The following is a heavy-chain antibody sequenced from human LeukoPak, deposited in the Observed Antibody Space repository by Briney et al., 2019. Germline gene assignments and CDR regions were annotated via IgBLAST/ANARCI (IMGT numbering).Heavy chain of an antibody. V-gene: IGHV1-69*02. CDR1: GGTLTSYT. D-gene: IGHD4-11*01. J-gene: IGHJ4*02. CDR2: TIPIVGIA. CDR3: ARGDPAHYDYSNYAGV. Sequence: ASVKVSCKASGGTLTSYTISWVRQAPGQGLEWMGRTIPIVGIANYAQKLQSRVTLTADKSTSTAYKELSSVRSEDTAVYYCARGDPAHYDYSNYAGVWGQGTLVTVSS.